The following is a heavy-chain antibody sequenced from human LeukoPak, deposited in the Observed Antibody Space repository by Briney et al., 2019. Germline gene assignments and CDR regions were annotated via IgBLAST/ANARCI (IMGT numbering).Heavy chain of an antibody. J-gene: IGHJ4*02. D-gene: IGHD3-3*01. CDR2: INSDGSST. CDR3: ARVYDFWSGYLRY. V-gene: IGHV3-74*01. CDR1: GFTFSSYW. Sequence: PGGSLRLSCAASGFTFSSYWMHWVRQAPGKGLVWVSRINSDGSSTSYADSVKGRFTISRDNAENTLYLQMNSLRAEDTAVYYCARVYDFWSGYLRYWGQGTLVTVSS.